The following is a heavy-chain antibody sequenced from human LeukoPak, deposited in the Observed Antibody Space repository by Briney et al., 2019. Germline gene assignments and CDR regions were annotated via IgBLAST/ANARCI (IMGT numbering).Heavy chain of an antibody. D-gene: IGHD1-26*01. Sequence: GASVKVSCKVSGYALTKLSMHWVRQAPGKGLEWMGGFDPEDGETIYAQKFQGRVTMTEDTSTDTAYMELSSLRSEDTAVYYCATYKWELLGFDYWGQGTLVTVSS. V-gene: IGHV1-24*01. CDR3: ATYKWELLGFDY. J-gene: IGHJ4*02. CDR2: FDPEDGET. CDR1: GYALTKLS.